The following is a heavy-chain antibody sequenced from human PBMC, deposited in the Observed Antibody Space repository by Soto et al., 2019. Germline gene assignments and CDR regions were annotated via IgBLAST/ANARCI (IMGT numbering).Heavy chain of an antibody. D-gene: IGHD3-16*01. CDR1: GGSISSYY. Sequence: QVQLQESGPGLVKPSETLSLTCTVSGGSISSYYWSWIRQPPGKGLEWIGYIYYSGSTNYNPSLTVXAXTXLDTAKIQCSLKLSSVTAADTAVYYCARVGGGAFDIWGQGTMVTVSS. V-gene: IGHV4-59*01. J-gene: IGHJ3*02. CDR2: IYYSGST. CDR3: ARVGGGAFDI.